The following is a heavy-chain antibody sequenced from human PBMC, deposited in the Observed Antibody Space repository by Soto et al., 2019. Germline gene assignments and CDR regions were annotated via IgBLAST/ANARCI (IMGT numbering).Heavy chain of an antibody. V-gene: IGHV4-59*01. Sequence: SETLFLTCTVSGGSISSYYWSWIRQPPGKGLEWIGYIYYSGSTNYNPSLKSRVTISVDTSKNQFSLKLSSVTAADTAVYYCARASQLVRNYFDYWGQGTLVTVSS. CDR2: IYYSGST. CDR3: ARASQLVRNYFDY. D-gene: IGHD6-6*01. J-gene: IGHJ4*02. CDR1: GGSISSYY.